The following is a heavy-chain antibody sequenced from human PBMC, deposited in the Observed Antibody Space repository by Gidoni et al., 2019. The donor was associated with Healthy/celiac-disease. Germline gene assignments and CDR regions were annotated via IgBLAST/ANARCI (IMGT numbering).Heavy chain of an antibody. CDR2: IIGSGGST. CDR1: GFPFTRYA. CDR3: AKPLYSGSYPSYYYGMDV. V-gene: IGHV3-23*04. Sequence: EVQLVESGGGLVQPGGSLRLSCAASGFPFTRYAMSWVRQAPGKGLEWVSAIIGSGGSTYYADSVKGRFTISRDNSKNTLYLQMNSLRAEDTAVYYCAKPLYSGSYPSYYYGMDVWGQGTTVTVSS. J-gene: IGHJ6*02. D-gene: IGHD1-26*01.